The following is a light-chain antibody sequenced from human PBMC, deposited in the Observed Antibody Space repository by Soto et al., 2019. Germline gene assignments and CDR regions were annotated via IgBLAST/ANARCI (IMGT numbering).Light chain of an antibody. Sequence: EIVMTPSPATLSVSPVERATLSCRASQSVSSSYLAWHQQKPGPDPRLLIYGASTRATGIRDRFSGSGSGTDFTLTISSLEPDDFAVYYRQQYARSITFGQGTRLEI. CDR1: QSVSSSY. V-gene: IGKV3-20*01. CDR3: QQYARSIT. CDR2: GAS. J-gene: IGKJ5*01.